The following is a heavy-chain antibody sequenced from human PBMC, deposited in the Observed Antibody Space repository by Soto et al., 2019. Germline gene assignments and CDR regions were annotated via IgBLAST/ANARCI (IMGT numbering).Heavy chain of an antibody. CDR2: IYYSGST. Sequence: SETLSLTCTVSGGTISSGDYYWSWIRQPPGKGLEWIGYIYYSGSTYYNPSLKSRVTISVDTSKNQFSLKLSSVTAADTAVYYCATEGGAESTSFDYWGQGTLVTVSS. CDR1: GGTISSGDYY. D-gene: IGHD4-4*01. J-gene: IGHJ4*02. V-gene: IGHV4-30-4*01. CDR3: ATEGGAESTSFDY.